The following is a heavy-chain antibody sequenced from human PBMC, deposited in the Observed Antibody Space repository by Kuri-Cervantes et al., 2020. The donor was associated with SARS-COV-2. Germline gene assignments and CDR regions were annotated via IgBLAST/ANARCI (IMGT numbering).Heavy chain of an antibody. J-gene: IGHJ6*03. D-gene: IGHD2-21*02. CDR1: GGPISSVTYY. CDR3: ARSPGRGGDTGYYYYYMDV. Sequence: LRPSCTASGGPISSVTYYWSWMRQPAGKGMEWIGYLYTSGGTNYNPSLKNRVTIAVDTSKNHFSRKLSSVTAADTAVYYCARSPGRGGDTGYYYYYMDVWGKGTTVTVSS. V-gene: IGHV4-61*09. CDR2: LYTSGGT.